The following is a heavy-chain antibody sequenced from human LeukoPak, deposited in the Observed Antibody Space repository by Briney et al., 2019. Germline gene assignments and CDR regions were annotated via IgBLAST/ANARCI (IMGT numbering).Heavy chain of an antibody. V-gene: IGHV1-18*01. J-gene: IGHJ4*02. CDR2: ISAYNGNA. CDR1: GYTFTSYG. Sequence: ASVKVSCKASGYTFTSYGISWVRQAPGQGLEWMGWISAYNGNANYAQKLQGRVTMTTDTSTSTAYMELRSLRSDDTAVYYCARDLRRGIVVVVAADFDYWGQGTLVTVSS. D-gene: IGHD2-15*01. CDR3: ARDLRRGIVVVVAADFDY.